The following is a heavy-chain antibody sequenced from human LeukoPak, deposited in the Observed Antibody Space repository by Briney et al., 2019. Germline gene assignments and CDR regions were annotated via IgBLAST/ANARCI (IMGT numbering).Heavy chain of an antibody. V-gene: IGHV3-23*01. CDR2: ISGSGGST. J-gene: IGHJ5*02. D-gene: IGHD6-19*01. CDR3: AKDRTPQWLSWFDP. Sequence: GGSLRLSCAASGFTFSSYAMSWVRQVPGKGLEWVSAISGSGGSTYYADSVKGRFTISRDNSKNTLYLQMNSLRAEDTAVYYCAKDRTPQWLSWFDPWGQGTLVTVSS. CDR1: GFTFSSYA.